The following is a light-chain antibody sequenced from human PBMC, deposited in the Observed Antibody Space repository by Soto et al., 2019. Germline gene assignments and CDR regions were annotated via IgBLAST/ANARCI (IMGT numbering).Light chain of an antibody. V-gene: IGLV2-23*02. J-gene: IGLJ3*02. CDR1: SSDVGSYNF. CDR2: EVS. Sequence: QSALTQPASVSGSPGQSIIISCTGTSSDVGSYNFVSWYQQHPGKAPKRMIYEVSKRPSGVSNRFSGSKSGNTASLTISGLQPEYEADYYCCSYAGNSGVFGGGTKLTVL. CDR3: CSYAGNSGV.